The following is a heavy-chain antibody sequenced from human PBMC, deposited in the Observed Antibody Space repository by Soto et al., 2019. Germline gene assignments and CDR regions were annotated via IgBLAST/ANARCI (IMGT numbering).Heavy chain of an antibody. CDR3: ARQVGATYQNWFDP. J-gene: IGHJ5*02. V-gene: IGHV5-51*01. Sequence: PGESLKISCQGSGYSFTSHWIGWVRQMPGKGLEWMGIIYPGDSDTRYSPSLQGQVTISADKSISTAYLQWSSLKASDTAMYYCARQVGATYQNWFDPWGQGTLVTVSS. CDR2: IYPGDSDT. D-gene: IGHD1-26*01. CDR1: GYSFTSHW.